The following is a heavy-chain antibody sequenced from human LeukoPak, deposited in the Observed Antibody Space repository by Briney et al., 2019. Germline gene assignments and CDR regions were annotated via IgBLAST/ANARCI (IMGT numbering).Heavy chain of an antibody. J-gene: IGHJ4*02. CDR2: IYTSGST. D-gene: IGHD2-15*01. CDR3: ARYCSGGSCYYGAIDY. V-gene: IGHV4-61*02. Sequence: PSETLSLTCTVSGGSISSGSYYWSRIRQPAGKGLEWIGRIYTSGSTNYNPSLKSRVTISVDTSKNQFSLKLSSVTAADTAVYYCARYCSGGSCYYGAIDYWGQGTLVTVSS. CDR1: GGSISSGSYY.